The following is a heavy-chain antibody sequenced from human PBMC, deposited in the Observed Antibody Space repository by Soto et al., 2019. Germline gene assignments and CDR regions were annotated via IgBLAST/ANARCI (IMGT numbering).Heavy chain of an antibody. Sequence: GGSLRLSCAASGFTVSSNYMSWVRQAPGKGLEWVSVIYSGGSTYYADSVKGRFTISRDNSKNTLYLQMNSLRAEDTAMYYCARDSRTHDAFDIWGQGTMVTVSS. CDR1: GFTVSSNY. J-gene: IGHJ3*02. CDR2: IYSGGST. CDR3: ARDSRTHDAFDI. V-gene: IGHV3-66*01.